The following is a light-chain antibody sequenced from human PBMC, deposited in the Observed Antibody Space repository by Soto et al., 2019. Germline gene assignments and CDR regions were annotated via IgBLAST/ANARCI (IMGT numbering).Light chain of an antibody. J-gene: IGKJ5*01. CDR3: QQYNSDSIT. Sequence: SQRTESPSSRSASVGDRVTITCRASQSISSWLAWYQQKPGKAPKLLIYKASSLESGVPSRFSGSGSGTEFTLTISSLQPDDFATYYCQQYNSDSITFGQGTRLEIK. V-gene: IGKV1-5*03. CDR2: KAS. CDR1: QSISSW.